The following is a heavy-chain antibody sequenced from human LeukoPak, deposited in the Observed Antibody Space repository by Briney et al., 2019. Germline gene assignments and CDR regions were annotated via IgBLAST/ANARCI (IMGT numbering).Heavy chain of an antibody. V-gene: IGHV4-59*08. CDR3: ARHVWLGLFDI. Sequence: PSETLSLTCTLSGGSIRSQDGSWIRQPPGKGLELIGYIYSSGTTYYNPSLKSRVTISLDTSKTQLSLKLSSVTAADTAIYYCARHVWLGLFDIWGQGTMVTVSS. CDR2: IYSSGTT. D-gene: IGHD3-16*01. J-gene: IGHJ3*02. CDR1: GGSIRSQD.